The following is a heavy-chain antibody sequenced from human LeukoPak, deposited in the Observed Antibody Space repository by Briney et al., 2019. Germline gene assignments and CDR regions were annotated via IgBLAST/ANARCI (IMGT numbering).Heavy chain of an antibody. CDR1: GFTFSDYY. J-gene: IGHJ4*02. Sequence: PGGSLRLSCAASGFTFSDYYMSWIRQAPGKGLEWVSYISSSGSYTNYADSVKGRFTISRDNAKNSLYLQMNSLRAEDTAVYYCARELGATRGYFDYWGQGTLVTASS. V-gene: IGHV3-11*05. CDR2: ISSSGSYT. CDR3: ARELGATRGYFDY. D-gene: IGHD1-26*01.